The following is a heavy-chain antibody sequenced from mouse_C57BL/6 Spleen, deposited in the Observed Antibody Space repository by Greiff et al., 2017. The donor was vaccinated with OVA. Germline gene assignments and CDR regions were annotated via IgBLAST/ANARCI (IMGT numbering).Heavy chain of an antibody. J-gene: IGHJ3*01. Sequence: VQLQQSGPELVKPGDSVKISCKASGYSFTGYFMNWVMQSHGKSLEWIGRINPYNGDTFYNQKFKGKATLTVDKSSSTAHMELRSLTSEDSAVYYCARSYDYDDAWFAYWGQGTLVTVSA. V-gene: IGHV1-20*01. D-gene: IGHD2-4*01. CDR1: GYSFTGYF. CDR2: INPYNGDT. CDR3: ARSYDYDDAWFAY.